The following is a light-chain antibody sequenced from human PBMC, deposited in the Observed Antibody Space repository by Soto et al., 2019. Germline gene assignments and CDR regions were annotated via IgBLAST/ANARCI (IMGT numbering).Light chain of an antibody. V-gene: IGKV3-20*01. Sequence: ENVLTQSPGTLSLSPGERATLSCRASESVSSIYVAWYQQKPGQAPTLLIYGASTRATGIPDRFSGSGSGTDFTLTIDRLEPEDFAVYYCQQYGSSPTFGQGTKVDIK. CDR2: GAS. CDR1: ESVSSIY. J-gene: IGKJ1*01. CDR3: QQYGSSPT.